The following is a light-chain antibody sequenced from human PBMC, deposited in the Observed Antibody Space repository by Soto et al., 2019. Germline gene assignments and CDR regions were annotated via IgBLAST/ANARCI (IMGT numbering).Light chain of an antibody. J-gene: IGLJ2*01. CDR3: QSYDNSLSAEGV. Sequence: QSVLTQPPSVSGATGQRVTISCTGSSSNIGAGYDVHWYQQLPGTAPKLLIYGNTNRPSGVPDRFSGSKSGTSASLAITGLQAEDEADYYCQSYDNSLSAEGVFGGGTKVTVL. CDR2: GNT. V-gene: IGLV1-40*01. CDR1: SSNIGAGYD.